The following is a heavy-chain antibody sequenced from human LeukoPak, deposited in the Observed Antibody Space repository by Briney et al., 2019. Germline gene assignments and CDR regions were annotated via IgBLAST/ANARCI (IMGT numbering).Heavy chain of an antibody. J-gene: IGHJ4*02. CDR2: IKTKLYGGTT. CDR1: GFAFGDFA. D-gene: IGHD1-1*01. Sequence: PGRSLRLSCTASGFAFGDFAMNWVRQAPGKGLEWVGFIKTKLYGGTTEYAASVKGRFTISRDDSEAIAHLQMNSLKTEDTAVYYCTRDHRDDWNPGYYFDYWGQGTLVTVSS. V-gene: IGHV3-49*04. CDR3: TRDHRDDWNPGYYFDY.